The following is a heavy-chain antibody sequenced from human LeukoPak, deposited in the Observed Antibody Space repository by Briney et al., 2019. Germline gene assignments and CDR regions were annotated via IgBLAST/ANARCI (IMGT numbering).Heavy chain of an antibody. CDR2: ISYSGNA. CDR1: GGSIGTYY. D-gene: IGHD3-3*01. J-gene: IGHJ4*02. CDR3: ARHQSGSTYAY. V-gene: IGHV4-59*08. Sequence: SETLSLTCSVSGGSIGTYYWSWIRQPPGKGLEWIGYISYSGNANYNASLETRATISVDTSKNLFSLRLSSVTAADTAVYYCARHQSGSTYAYWGQGILVTVSS.